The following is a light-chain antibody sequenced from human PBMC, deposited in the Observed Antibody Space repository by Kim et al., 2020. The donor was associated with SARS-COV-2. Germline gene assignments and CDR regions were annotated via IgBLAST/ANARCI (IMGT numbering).Light chain of an antibody. V-gene: IGKV2-30*01. J-gene: IGKJ2*01. CDR3: FHDTHWPMYT. CDR2: KVS. CDR1: QSFIYSDGDIY. Sequence: PACITSRASQSFIYSDGDIYLSWFQQRPSLSPRRLIYKVSHRDSGVPDRFSGSGSGTDFTLRISRVEAEDVGVYFCFHDTHWPMYTFGQGTKLEI.